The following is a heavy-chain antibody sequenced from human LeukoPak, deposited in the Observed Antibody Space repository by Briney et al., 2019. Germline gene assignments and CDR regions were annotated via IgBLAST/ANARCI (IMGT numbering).Heavy chain of an antibody. V-gene: IGHV3-23*01. CDR3: AKDLRSSSWYCYFDY. Sequence: GGSLRLSCAASGFTFSSYAMSWVRQAPGKGLEWVSAISGSGGSTYYADSVKGRFTISRDSSKNTLYLQMNSLRAEDTAVYYCAKDLRSSSWYCYFDYWGQGTLVTVSS. D-gene: IGHD6-13*01. CDR2: ISGSGGST. CDR1: GFTFSSYA. J-gene: IGHJ4*02.